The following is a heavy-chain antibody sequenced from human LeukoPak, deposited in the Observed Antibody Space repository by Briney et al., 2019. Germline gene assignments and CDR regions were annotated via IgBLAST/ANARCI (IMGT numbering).Heavy chain of an antibody. CDR1: GYTFTSYG. CDR3: ARAEKEAEAYCGGDCYSNSDDAFDI. Sequence: EASVKVSCKASGYTFTSYGISWVRQAPGQGLEWMGGIIPIFGTANYAQKFQGRVTITADESTSTAYMELSSLRSEDTAVYYCARAEKEAEAYCGGDCYSNSDDAFDIWGQGTMVTVSS. J-gene: IGHJ3*02. V-gene: IGHV1-69*13. CDR2: IIPIFGTA. D-gene: IGHD2-21*02.